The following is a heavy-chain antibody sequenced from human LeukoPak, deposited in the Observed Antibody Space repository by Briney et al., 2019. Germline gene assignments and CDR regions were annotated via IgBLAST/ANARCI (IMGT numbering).Heavy chain of an antibody. CDR2: ISAYNGNT. D-gene: IGHD2-15*01. J-gene: IGHJ4*02. CDR1: GYTFTSYG. V-gene: IGHV1-18*01. Sequence: GASVKVSCKASGYTFTSYGISWVRQAPGQGLEWMGWISAYNGNTNYAQKLQGRVTMTTDTSTSTAYMELRSLRSDDSATYYCVIGKEGHVYSAQYYLDSWGQGTLVIVSA. CDR3: VIGKEGHVYSAQYYLDS.